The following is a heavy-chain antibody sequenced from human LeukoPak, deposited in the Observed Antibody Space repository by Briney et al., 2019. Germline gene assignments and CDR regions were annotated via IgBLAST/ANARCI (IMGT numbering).Heavy chain of an antibody. J-gene: IGHJ4*02. CDR2: FSRSATDT. CDR1: GFTFGSYA. Sequence: GGSLRLSCAASGFTFGSYAMSWVRQAPGKGPEWVSTFSRSATDTYYADSVKGGVTIFRDNSKKTLYLQMNSLRAADTAVYYCAKGSLGSWYYFDYWGQGTLVTVSS. V-gene: IGHV3-23*01. D-gene: IGHD6-13*01. CDR3: AKGSLGSWYYFDY.